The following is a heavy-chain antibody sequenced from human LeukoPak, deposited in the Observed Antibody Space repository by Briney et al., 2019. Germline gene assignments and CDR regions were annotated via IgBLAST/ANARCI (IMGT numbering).Heavy chain of an antibody. J-gene: IGHJ4*02. CDR2: ISGSGDST. CDR3: AKGDHNCTNGVCFFY. CDR1: GFTFSNYG. D-gene: IGHD2-8*01. Sequence: GGSLRLSCAASGFTFSNYGMSWVRQAPGKGLEWVSGISGSGDSTDYADSVKGRFTISRDHSKNTLYLQMNTLRAEDTAVYYCAKGDHNCTNGVCFFYWGQGTLVTVSS. V-gene: IGHV3-23*01.